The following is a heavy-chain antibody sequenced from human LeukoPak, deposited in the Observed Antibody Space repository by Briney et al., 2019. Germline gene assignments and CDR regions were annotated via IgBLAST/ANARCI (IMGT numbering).Heavy chain of an antibody. CDR1: GFTFTDYW. Sequence: GGSLRLSCAASGFTFTDYWMTWVRQVPGKGLEWVANIQRGGSESYYVDSVKGRFTISRENAKNSLYLQMDSLRVEDTAVYYCARVGTWELQRVFDYWGQGTPVTVSS. D-gene: IGHD1-26*01. CDR3: ARVGTWELQRVFDY. V-gene: IGHV3-7*01. J-gene: IGHJ4*02. CDR2: IQRGGSES.